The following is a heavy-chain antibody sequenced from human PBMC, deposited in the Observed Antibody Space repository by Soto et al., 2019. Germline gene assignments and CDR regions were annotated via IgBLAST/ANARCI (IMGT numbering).Heavy chain of an antibody. CDR2: INHSGST. D-gene: IGHD6-13*01. CDR1: GGSFSGYY. CDR3: ARARRVYSSSWYTQGQGLKYNWFDP. J-gene: IGHJ5*02. Sequence: TSETLSLTCAVYGGSFSGYYWSWIRQPPGKGLEWIGEINHSGSTNYNPSLKSRVTISVDTSKNQFSLKLGPVTAADTAVYYCARARRVYSSSWYTQGQGLKYNWFDPWGKGTLVTVSS. V-gene: IGHV4-34*01.